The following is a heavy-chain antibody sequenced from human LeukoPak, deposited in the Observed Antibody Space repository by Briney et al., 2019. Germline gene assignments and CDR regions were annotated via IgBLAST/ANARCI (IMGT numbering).Heavy chain of an antibody. J-gene: IGHJ4*02. Sequence: PGRSLRLSCAASGFTFSSYGMHWVRQAPGKGLEWVAVISYDGSNKYYADSAKGRFTISRDNSKNTLYLQMNSLRAEDTAVYYCAKDQDYYFDYWGQGTQVTVSS. CDR1: GFTFSSYG. CDR3: AKDQDYYFDY. CDR2: ISYDGSNK. V-gene: IGHV3-30*18.